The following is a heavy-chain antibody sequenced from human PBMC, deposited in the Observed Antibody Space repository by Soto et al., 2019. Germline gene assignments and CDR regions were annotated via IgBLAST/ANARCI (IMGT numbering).Heavy chain of an antibody. CDR1: GFTFSTYA. CDR3: AKPPDYNWNDY. D-gene: IGHD1-20*01. V-gene: IGHV3-23*01. J-gene: IGHJ4*02. CDR2: ISASGGST. Sequence: PGGSLRLSCAASGFTFSTYAMTWVRQAPGKGLEWVSAISASGGSTYYADSVKGRFTISRDNSKNTLYLQMNNLRAEDTAVYYCAKPPDYNWNDYWGQGTLVTVSS.